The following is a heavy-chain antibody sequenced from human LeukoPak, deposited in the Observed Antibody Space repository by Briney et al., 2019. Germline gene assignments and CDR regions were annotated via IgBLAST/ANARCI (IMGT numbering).Heavy chain of an antibody. CDR2: IYHSGST. D-gene: IGHD3-22*01. V-gene: IGHV4-38-2*02. CDR3: ASSTYYYDSSGYLV. CDR1: GYSISSGYY. J-gene: IGHJ3*01. Sequence: PSETLSLTCTVSGYSISSGYYWGWIRQPPGKGLEWIGSIYHSGSTYYNPSLKSRVTISVDTSKNQFSLKLSSVTAADTAVYYCASSTYYYDSSGYLVWGQGTMVTVSS.